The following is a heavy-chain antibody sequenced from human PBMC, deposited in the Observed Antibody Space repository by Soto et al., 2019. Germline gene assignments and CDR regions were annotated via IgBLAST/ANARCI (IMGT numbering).Heavy chain of an antibody. CDR2: ISSSSSTI. CDR3: ARDGLTPNQIAARTRWFDP. V-gene: IGHV3-48*01. Sequence: EVQLVEPGGGLVQPGGSLRLSCAASGFTFSSYSMNWVRQAPGKGLEWVSYISSSSSTIYYADSVKGRFTISRDNAKNSLYLQMNSLRAEDTAVYYCARDGLTPNQIAARTRWFDPWCQGTLVTVSS. J-gene: IGHJ5*02. D-gene: IGHD6-13*01. CDR1: GFTFSSYS.